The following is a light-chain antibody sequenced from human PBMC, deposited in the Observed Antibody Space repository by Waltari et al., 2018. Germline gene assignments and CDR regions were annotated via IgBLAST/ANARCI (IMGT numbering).Light chain of an antibody. CDR1: SSDVGGYNY. CDR2: DVS. Sequence: QSALTQPASVSGSPGQSITISCTGTSSDVGGYNYVSWYQQHPGKAPKVMIYDVSNRPSGVSNRFSGSKSGNTASLTISGLQGEDEADYYCSSYTSSSTLAVFGGGTKLTVL. V-gene: IGLV2-14*01. CDR3: SSYTSSSTLAV. J-gene: IGLJ3*02.